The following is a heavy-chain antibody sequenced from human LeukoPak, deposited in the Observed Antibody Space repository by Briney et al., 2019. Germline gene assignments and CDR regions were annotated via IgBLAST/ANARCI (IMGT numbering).Heavy chain of an antibody. CDR2: ISGSGDNT. V-gene: IGHV3-23*01. D-gene: IGHD3-22*01. Sequence: GGSLRLSCAASGFTFSSYAMSWVRQAPGKGLEWVSGISGSGDNTYYADSVKGRFTISRDNSKNTLYVQVNSLGTEDTAAYYCAKGGRFTMIVTYFDYWGQGTLVTVSS. CDR1: GFTFSSYA. CDR3: AKGGRFTMIVTYFDY. J-gene: IGHJ4*02.